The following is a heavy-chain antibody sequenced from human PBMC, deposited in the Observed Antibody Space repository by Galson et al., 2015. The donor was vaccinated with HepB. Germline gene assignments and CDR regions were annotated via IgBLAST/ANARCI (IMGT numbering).Heavy chain of an antibody. CDR1: GYTFTSYY. V-gene: IGHV1-46*01. CDR2: INPSGGST. Sequence: SVKVSCKASGYTFTSYYMHWVRQAPGQGLEWMGIINPSGGSTSYAQKFQGRVTMTRDTSTSTVYMELSSLRSEDTAVYYCARDITHNCGGDCYYEGTLDYWGQGTLVTVSS. CDR3: ARDITHNCGGDCYYEGTLDY. D-gene: IGHD2-21*02. J-gene: IGHJ4*02.